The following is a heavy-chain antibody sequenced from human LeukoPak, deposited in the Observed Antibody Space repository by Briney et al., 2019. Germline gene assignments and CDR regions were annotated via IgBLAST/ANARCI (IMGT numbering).Heavy chain of an antibody. J-gene: IGHJ6*02. Sequence: RSGGSLRLSCAASGFTFSSYGMHWVRQAPGKGLEWVAIIWYDGSNKYYTDSVKGRFTISRDNSKNTLYLQMNSLRAEDTAVYYCARIPAAGVNYDYYGMDVWGQGTTVTVSS. CDR2: IWYDGSNK. D-gene: IGHD2-2*01. V-gene: IGHV3-33*01. CDR1: GFTFSSYG. CDR3: ARIPAAGVNYDYYGMDV.